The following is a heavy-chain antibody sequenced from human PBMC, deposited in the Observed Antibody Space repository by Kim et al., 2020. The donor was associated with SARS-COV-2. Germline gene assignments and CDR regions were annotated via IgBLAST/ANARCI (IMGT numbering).Heavy chain of an antibody. CDR1: GGSISSYY. V-gene: IGHV4-59*08. CDR2: IYYTGST. CDR3: ARHPLASGRAVDI. J-gene: IGHJ3*02. D-gene: IGHD3-10*01. Sequence: SETLSLTCTVSGGSISSYYWTWIRQPPGKGLEWIGYIYYTGSTNYNPSLKSRVTISIDKSQNQFSLKLTSVTAADTAVYYCARHPLASGRAVDIWGQGTMVTVSS.